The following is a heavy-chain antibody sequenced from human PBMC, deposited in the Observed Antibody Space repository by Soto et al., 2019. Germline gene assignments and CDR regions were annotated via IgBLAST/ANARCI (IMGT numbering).Heavy chain of an antibody. V-gene: IGHV1-69*13. CDR3: AREGSSSHAFDI. D-gene: IGHD6-6*01. Sequence: SVKVSCRASGGTFSSYAISWVRQAPGQGLEWMGGIIPIFGTANYAQKFQGRVTITADESTSAAYMELSSLRSEDTAVYYCAREGSSSHAFDIWGQVTIVTVSS. CDR1: GGTFSSYA. CDR2: IIPIFGTA. J-gene: IGHJ3*02.